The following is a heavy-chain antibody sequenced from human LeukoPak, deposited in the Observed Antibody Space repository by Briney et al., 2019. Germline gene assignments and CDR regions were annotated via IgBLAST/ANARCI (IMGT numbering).Heavy chain of an antibody. D-gene: IGHD3-10*01. CDR2: IYYSGST. V-gene: IGHV4-59*01. CDR1: GGSISSYY. J-gene: IGHJ5*02. Sequence: SETLSLTCTVPGGSISSYYWSWIRQPPGKGLEWIGYIYYSGSTNYNPSLKSRVTISVDTSKNQFSLKLSSVTAADTAVYYCASLYYYGSGAWFDPWGQGTLVTVSS. CDR3: ASLYYYGSGAWFDP.